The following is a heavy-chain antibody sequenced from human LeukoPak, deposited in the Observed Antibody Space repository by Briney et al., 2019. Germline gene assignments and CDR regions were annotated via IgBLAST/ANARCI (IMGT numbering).Heavy chain of an antibody. CDR3: ARDFFPVVDSTWYEIGY. CDR1: GFTFNDYA. CDR2: ISYDGHDK. J-gene: IGHJ4*02. V-gene: IGHV3-30-3*01. Sequence: PGRSLRLSCVASGFTFNDYAMYWVRQTPGKGLEWVTLISYDGHDKSYADSVRGRFTISRDNSKNTLYLQMDSLRSEDTAVYYCARDFFPVVDSTWYEIGYWGQGTLVIVSS. D-gene: IGHD2-21*01.